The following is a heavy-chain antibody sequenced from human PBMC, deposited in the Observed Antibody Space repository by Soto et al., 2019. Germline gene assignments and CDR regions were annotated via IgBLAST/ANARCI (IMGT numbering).Heavy chain of an antibody. J-gene: IGHJ5*02. Sequence: QITLEESGPTLVKPTPSLTLTCTFSGFSLSTTGVGVDWIRQPPGKALEWLALMYGNDDRRFSPALKSRLTITKDTSKNQVVLTMTDMDPVDTATYYCALASGSASPALPNFYRDSYGGWFDPWGQGTLVTVSS. CDR1: GFSLSTTGVG. CDR2: MYGNDDR. CDR3: ALASGSASPALPNFYRDSYGGWFDP. V-gene: IGHV2-5*01. D-gene: IGHD2-2*01.